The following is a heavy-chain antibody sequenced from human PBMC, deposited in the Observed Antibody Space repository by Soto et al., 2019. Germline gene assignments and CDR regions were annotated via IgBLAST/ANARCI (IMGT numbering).Heavy chain of an antibody. CDR3: ATPHLMGRHYDFRSPPTATLYHYGRGV. V-gene: IGHV1-69*01. D-gene: IGHD3-3*01. CDR2: ILPVFGMV. Sequence: QVQLAQSGAEVKKPGSSVRVSCQTSRGTFNTSPISWMRQAPGQGLEWLGDILPVFGMVNYAQQFQDRLHLTASESTTRVCMEVSRLTPEDPAVYFCATPHLMGRHYDFRSPPTATLYHYGRGVWGQGNTVIVSS. J-gene: IGHJ6*02. CDR1: RGTFNTSP.